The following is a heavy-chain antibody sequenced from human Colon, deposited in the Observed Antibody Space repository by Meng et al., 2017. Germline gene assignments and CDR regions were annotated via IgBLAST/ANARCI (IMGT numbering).Heavy chain of an antibody. J-gene: IGHJ4*02. Sequence: GAGLLKTSETRAITCAVYGGSLSDYYLTWIRQPTGKGMEWVGEIHPSGSTYYSPSLQSRVTIKLDTSKNQFSLTLSSMTDAETAVYYCARGVDWAKSGNFWGQGTLVTVSS. CDR1: GGSLSDYY. CDR3: ARGVDWAKSGNF. V-gene: IGHV4-34*01. D-gene: IGHD3-9*01. CDR2: IHPSGST.